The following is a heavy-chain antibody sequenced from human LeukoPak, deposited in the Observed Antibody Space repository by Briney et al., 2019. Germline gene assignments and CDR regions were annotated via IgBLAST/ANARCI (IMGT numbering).Heavy chain of an antibody. CDR1: GGTFSSYA. V-gene: IGHV1-69*13. CDR2: IIPTFGTA. J-gene: IGHJ4*02. Sequence: GASVKVSCKASGGTFSSYAISWVRQAPGQGLEWMGGIIPTFGTANYAQKFQGRVTITAYESTSTAYMALSSLRSEDTAVYYCASPSAGTYYYGSGSYYTHWGQGTLVTVSS. CDR3: ASPSAGTYYYGSGSYYTH. D-gene: IGHD3-10*01.